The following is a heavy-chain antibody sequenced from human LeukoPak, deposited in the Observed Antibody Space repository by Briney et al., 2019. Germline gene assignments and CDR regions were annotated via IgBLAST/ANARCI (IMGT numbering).Heavy chain of an antibody. Sequence: SGGSLRLSCAASGFTFSNAWMSWVRQAPGKGLEWVGRIKSKTDGGTTDYAAPVKGRFTISRDDSKNTLYLQMNSPKTEDTAVYYCTTDQTPGDYYYYYGMDVWGQGTTVTVSS. CDR1: GFTFSNAW. CDR3: TTDQTPGDYYYYYGMDV. J-gene: IGHJ6*02. D-gene: IGHD2-2*01. CDR2: IKSKTDGGTT. V-gene: IGHV3-15*01.